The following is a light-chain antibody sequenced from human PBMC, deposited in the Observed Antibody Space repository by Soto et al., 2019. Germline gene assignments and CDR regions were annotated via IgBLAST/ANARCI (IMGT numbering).Light chain of an antibody. J-gene: IGKJ5*01. V-gene: IGKV3D-15*01. CDR1: QSVRTK. CDR2: GAS. CDR3: QQYNKWPAEIT. Sequence: EIVLTQSPGTLSLSQGERATLSCRASQSVRTKLAWYQQKPGQAPRLLIYGASSRATGIPARFSGSGSGTEFTLTINSLQSEDSGVYYCQQYNKWPAEITFGQGTRLEIK.